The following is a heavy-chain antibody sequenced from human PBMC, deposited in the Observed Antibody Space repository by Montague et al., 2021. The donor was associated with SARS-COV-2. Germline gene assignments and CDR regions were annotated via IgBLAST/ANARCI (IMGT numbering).Heavy chain of an antibody. CDR2: IYYTGST. CDR1: GGSISSYY. D-gene: IGHD4-17*01. J-gene: IGHJ6*02. Sequence: SETLSLTRTVSGGSISSYYWSWIRQPPGKGLEWIGYIYYTGSTKYSPSLKSRVTISMDTSRDQLSLRLKSVTAADTAVYYCARDNYGDWGYYGLDVWGQGTTVIVSS. CDR3: ARDNYGDWGYYGLDV. V-gene: IGHV4-59*13.